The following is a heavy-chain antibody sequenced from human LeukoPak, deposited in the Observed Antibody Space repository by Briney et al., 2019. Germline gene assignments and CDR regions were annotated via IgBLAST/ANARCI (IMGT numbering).Heavy chain of an antibody. CDR2: INHSGST. Sequence: SETLSLTCAVYGGSFSGYYWSWIRQPPGKGLEWIGEINHSGSTNYNPSLKSRVTISVDTSKNQFSLKLSPVTAADTAVYYCARWVVRSSSFYYFDYWGQGTLVTVSS. V-gene: IGHV4-34*01. D-gene: IGHD6-13*01. CDR1: GGSFSGYY. J-gene: IGHJ4*02. CDR3: ARWVVRSSSFYYFDY.